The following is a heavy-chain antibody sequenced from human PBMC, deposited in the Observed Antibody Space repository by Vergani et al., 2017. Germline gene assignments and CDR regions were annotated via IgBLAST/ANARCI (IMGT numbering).Heavy chain of an antibody. V-gene: IGHV4-4*02. CDR3: ARDRASPPLGSENYYYGMDV. D-gene: IGHD3-16*01. CDR1: GGSISSSNW. J-gene: IGHJ6*02. CDR2: IYHSGST. Sequence: QVQLQESGPGLVKPSGTLSLTCAVSGGSISSSNWWSWVRQPPGKGLEWIGEIYHSGSTNYNPSLKSRVTISVDKSKNQFSLKLSSVTAADTAVYYCARDRASPPLGSENYYYGMDVWGQGTTVTVSS.